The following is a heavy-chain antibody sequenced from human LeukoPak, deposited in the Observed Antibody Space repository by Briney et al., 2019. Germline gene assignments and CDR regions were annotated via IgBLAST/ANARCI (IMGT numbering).Heavy chain of an antibody. CDR2: INHSGST. Sequence: SETLSLTCTVSGGSISSYYWSWIRQPPGKGLEWIGEINHSGSTNYNPSLKSRVTISVDTSKNQFSLKLSSVTAADTAVYYCARAREGSLLWFGEPLNYHMDVWGKGTTVTVSS. V-gene: IGHV4-34*01. D-gene: IGHD3-10*01. CDR1: GGSISSYY. J-gene: IGHJ6*03. CDR3: ARAREGSLLWFGEPLNYHMDV.